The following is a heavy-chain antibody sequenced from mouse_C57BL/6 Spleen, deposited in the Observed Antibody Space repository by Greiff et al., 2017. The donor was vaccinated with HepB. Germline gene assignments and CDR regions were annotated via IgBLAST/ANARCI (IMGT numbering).Heavy chain of an antibody. CDR1: GFTFSSYA. J-gene: IGHJ1*03. CDR3: ARDRVYYGSSHWYFDV. V-gene: IGHV5-4*01. Sequence: EVKVVESGGGLVKPGGSLKLSCAASGFTFSSYAMSWVRQTPEKRLEWVATISDGGSYTYYPDNVKGRFTISRDNAKNNLYLQMSHLKSEDTAMYYCARDRVYYGSSHWYFDVWGTGTTVTVSS. CDR2: ISDGGSYT. D-gene: IGHD1-1*01.